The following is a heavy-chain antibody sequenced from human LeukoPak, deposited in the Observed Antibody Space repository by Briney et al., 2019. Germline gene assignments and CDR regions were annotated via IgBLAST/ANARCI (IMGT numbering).Heavy chain of an antibody. CDR1: GFTFSSYS. CDR3: ARIGPSPTSWSIDY. Sequence: GGSLSLSCAASGFTFSSYSMNWVRQAPGKGLEWVSSISSSSSYIYYADSVKGRFTISRDNAKNSLYLQMNSLRAEDTAVYYCARIGPSPTSWSIDYWGQGTLVTVSS. CDR2: ISSSSSYI. V-gene: IGHV3-21*01. D-gene: IGHD2-2*01. J-gene: IGHJ4*02.